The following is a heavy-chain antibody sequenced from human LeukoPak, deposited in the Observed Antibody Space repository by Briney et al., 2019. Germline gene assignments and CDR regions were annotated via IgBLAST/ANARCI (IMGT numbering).Heavy chain of an antibody. CDR2: INPNSGGT. CDR1: GYTFTGYY. J-gene: IGHJ4*02. V-gene: IGHV1-2*02. Sequence: VASVKVSCKASGYTFTGYYMHWVRQAPGQGLEWMGWINPNSGGTNYAQKFQGRVTMIRDTSISTAYVELSRLRSDDTAVYYCARVYYYDSSGYYFDYWGQGTLVTVSS. CDR3: ARVYYYDSSGYYFDY. D-gene: IGHD3-22*01.